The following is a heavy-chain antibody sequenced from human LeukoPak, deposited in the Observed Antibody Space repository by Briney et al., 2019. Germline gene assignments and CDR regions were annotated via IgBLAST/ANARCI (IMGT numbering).Heavy chain of an antibody. J-gene: IGHJ6*03. CDR3: ARTGSYYYYYMDV. CDR1: GGSISSYY. Sequence: SSETLSLTCTVSGGSISSYYWSWIRQPPGKGLEWIGEINHSGSTNYNPSLKSRVTISVDTSKNQFSLKLSSVTAADTAVYYCARTGSYYYYYMDVWGKGTTVTVSS. D-gene: IGHD3-10*01. V-gene: IGHV4-34*01. CDR2: INHSGST.